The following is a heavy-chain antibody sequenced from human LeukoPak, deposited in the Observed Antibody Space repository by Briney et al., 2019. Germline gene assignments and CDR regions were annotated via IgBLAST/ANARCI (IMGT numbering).Heavy chain of an antibody. Sequence: SVKVSCKASGGTFSSYAISWVRQAPGPGLEWMGGIIPIFGTANYAQKFQGRVTITADESTSTAYMELSSLRSEDTAVYYCAWGAYCGGDCYSSFDYWGQGTLVTVSS. CDR3: AWGAYCGGDCYSSFDY. J-gene: IGHJ4*02. CDR2: IIPIFGTA. D-gene: IGHD2-21*02. V-gene: IGHV1-69*13. CDR1: GGTFSSYA.